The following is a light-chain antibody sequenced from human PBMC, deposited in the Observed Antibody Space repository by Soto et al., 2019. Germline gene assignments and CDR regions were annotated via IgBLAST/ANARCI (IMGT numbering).Light chain of an antibody. CDR2: GAS. CDR1: QNVFNNY. J-gene: IGKJ2*01. Sequence: EIVLTQSPGTLSLSPGERATLSCRASQNVFNNYLVWYQQKPGQAPRLVIYGASSRATGIPDRFSGSGSGTDFTLTISRLETEDLAVYYWQQFRSAPYTFGQWTKLEIK. CDR3: QQFRSAPYT. V-gene: IGKV3-20*01.